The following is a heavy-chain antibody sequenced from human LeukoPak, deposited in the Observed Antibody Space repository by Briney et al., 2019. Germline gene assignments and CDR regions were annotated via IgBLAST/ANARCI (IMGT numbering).Heavy chain of an antibody. CDR3: AREPRVYYYGSGSYFDY. CDR2: ISSSSSYI. Sequence: PGGSLRLSCAASGFTFSSYSMNWVRQAPGKGLEWVSSISSSSSYIYYADSVKGRFTISRDNAKNSLYLQMNSLRAEDTAVYYCAREPRVYYYGSGSYFDYWGQGTLVTVSS. V-gene: IGHV3-21*01. J-gene: IGHJ4*02. D-gene: IGHD3-10*01. CDR1: GFTFSSYS.